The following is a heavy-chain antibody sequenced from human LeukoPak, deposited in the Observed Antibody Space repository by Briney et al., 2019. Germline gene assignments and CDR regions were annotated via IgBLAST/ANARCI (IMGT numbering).Heavy chain of an antibody. J-gene: IGHJ6*02. Sequence: GGSLRLSCAASGFTVSSNYMSWVRQAPGKGLEWVSVIYSGGSTYYADSVKGRFTISRDNSKNTLYLQMNSLRAEDTAVYYCAREGYYGSGSYADGMDVWGQGTTVTVSS. D-gene: IGHD3-10*01. CDR3: AREGYYGSGSYADGMDV. V-gene: IGHV3-53*01. CDR2: IYSGGST. CDR1: GFTVSSNY.